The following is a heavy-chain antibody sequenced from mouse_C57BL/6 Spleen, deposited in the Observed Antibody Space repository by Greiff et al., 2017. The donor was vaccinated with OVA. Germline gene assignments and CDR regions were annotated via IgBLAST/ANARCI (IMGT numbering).Heavy chain of an antibody. CDR2: IDPEDGET. V-gene: IGHV14-2*01. D-gene: IGHD1-1*01. Sequence: EVQLQPSGAELVKPGASVKLSCTASGFNIKDYYMHWVKQRTDQGLAWIGRIDPEDGETKYAPKFQGKATITADTSSNTAYLQLSSLTSEDTAVYYCARSTVVATEYFDVWGTGTTVTVSS. CDR1: GFNIKDYY. CDR3: ARSTVVATEYFDV. J-gene: IGHJ1*03.